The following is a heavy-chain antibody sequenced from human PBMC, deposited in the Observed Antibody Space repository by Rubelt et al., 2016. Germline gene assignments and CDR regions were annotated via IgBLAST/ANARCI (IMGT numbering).Heavy chain of an antibody. J-gene: IGHJ3*02. CDR3: ARDLGSDSSSFGAFDI. D-gene: IGHD6-13*01. Sequence: EVQLVESGGGLVQPGGSLRLSCAASGFTFSSYSMNWVRQAPGKGLEWVSYISSRSSTIYYADSVKGRFTISRDNAKNSLYLQMNSLRDEDTAVYYCARDLGSDSSSFGAFDIWGQGTMVTVSS. CDR1: GFTFSSYS. V-gene: IGHV3-48*02. CDR2: ISSRSSTI.